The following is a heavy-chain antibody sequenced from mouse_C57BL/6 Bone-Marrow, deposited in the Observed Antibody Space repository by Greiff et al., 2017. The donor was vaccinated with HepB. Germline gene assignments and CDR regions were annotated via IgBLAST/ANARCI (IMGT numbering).Heavy chain of an antibody. CDR2: IYPRSGNT. V-gene: IGHV1-81*01. CDR3: ARYASYSPFAY. J-gene: IGHJ3*01. D-gene: IGHD6-1*01. Sequence: QVQLKQSGAELARPGASVKLSCKASGYTFTSYGISWVKQRTGQGLEWIGEIYPRSGNTYYNEKFKGKATLTADKSSSTAYMELRSLTSEDSAVYFCARYASYSPFAYWGQGTLVTVSA. CDR1: GYTFTSYG.